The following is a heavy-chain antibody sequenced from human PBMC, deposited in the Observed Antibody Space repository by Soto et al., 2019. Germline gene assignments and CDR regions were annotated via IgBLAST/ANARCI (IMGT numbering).Heavy chain of an antibody. V-gene: IGHV3-23*01. CDR1: GLTFRDCV. CDR3: VKWHTSNLDSLPFTGFDF. J-gene: IGHJ4*02. Sequence: GGSLRLHCVRSGLTFRDCVMACVRQAPGKGLEWLSVMGGDGRTRDALSVTGRFTISRDNSKNTLYLQMRSLRAEAAAAYYCVKWHTSNLDSLPFTGFDFCRQGTQVTVSS. D-gene: IGHD3-22*01. CDR2: MGGDGRT.